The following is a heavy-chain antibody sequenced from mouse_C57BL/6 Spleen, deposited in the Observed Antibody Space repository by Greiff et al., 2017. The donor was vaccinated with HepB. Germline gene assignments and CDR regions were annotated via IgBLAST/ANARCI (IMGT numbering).Heavy chain of an antibody. Sequence: VQLQQPGAELVKPGASVKMSCKASGYTFTSYWITWVKQRPGQGLEWIGDIYPGSGSTNYNEKFKSKATLTVDTSSSTAYMQLSSLTSEYSAVYYCARTTTVVGGYFDYWGQGTTLTVSS. CDR2: IYPGSGST. CDR3: ARTTTVVGGYFDY. D-gene: IGHD1-1*01. CDR1: GYTFTSYW. J-gene: IGHJ2*01. V-gene: IGHV1-55*01.